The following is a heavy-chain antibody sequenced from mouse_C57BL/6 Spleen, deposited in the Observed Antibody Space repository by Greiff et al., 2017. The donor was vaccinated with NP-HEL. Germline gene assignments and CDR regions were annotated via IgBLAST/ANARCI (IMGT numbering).Heavy chain of an antibody. CDR1: GYTFTSYG. V-gene: IGHV1-81*01. D-gene: IGHD3-2*02. Sequence: VKLMESGAELARPGASVKLSCKASGYTFTSYGISWVKQRTGQGLEWIGEIYPRSGNTYYNEKFKGKATLTADKSSSTAYMELRSLTSEDSAVYFCARQLRLQGYYAMDDWGQGTSVTVSS. J-gene: IGHJ4*01. CDR3: ARQLRLQGYYAMDD. CDR2: IYPRSGNT.